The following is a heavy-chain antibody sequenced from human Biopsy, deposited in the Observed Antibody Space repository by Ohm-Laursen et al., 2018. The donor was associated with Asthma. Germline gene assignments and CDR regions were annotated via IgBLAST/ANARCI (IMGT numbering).Heavy chain of an antibody. D-gene: IGHD2-21*02. CDR1: GFSFNSYG. V-gene: IGHV3-30*03. J-gene: IGHJ6*02. CDR3: ASYEVVTSILPLDV. CDR2: ISYDGSNK. Sequence: SLRLSCSASGFSFNSYGMHWVRQAPGKGLEWVAVISYDGSNKYYGDSVQGRFTISRDNSKNTLYLQMNSLRAEDTAVYYCASYEVVTSILPLDVWGQGTTVTVSS.